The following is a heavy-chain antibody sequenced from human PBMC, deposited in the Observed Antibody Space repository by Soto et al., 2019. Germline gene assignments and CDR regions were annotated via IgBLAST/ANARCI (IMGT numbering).Heavy chain of an antibody. J-gene: IGHJ6*02. CDR3: ARTEDILTGYYSVDYYYYYYGMDV. D-gene: IGHD3-9*01. Sequence: GGSLRLSCAASGFTFSSYSMNWVRQAPGKGLEWVSYISSSSSTIYYADSVKGRFTISRDNAKNSLYLQMNSLRDEDTAVYYCARTEDILTGYYSVDYYYYYYGMDVWGQGTTVTVSS. CDR1: GFTFSSYS. CDR2: ISSSSSTI. V-gene: IGHV3-48*02.